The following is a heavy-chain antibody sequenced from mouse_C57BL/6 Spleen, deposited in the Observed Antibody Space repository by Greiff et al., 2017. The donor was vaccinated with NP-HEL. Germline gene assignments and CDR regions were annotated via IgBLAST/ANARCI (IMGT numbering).Heavy chain of an antibody. CDR2: ISYDGSN. V-gene: IGHV3-6*01. CDR3: ARANWDVDYAMDY. CDR1: GYSITSGYY. Sequence: EVKLVESGPGLVKPSQSLSLTCSVTGYSITSGYYWNWIRQFPGNKLEWMGYISYDGSNNYNPSLKNRISITRDTSKNQFFLKLNSVTTEDTATYYCARANWDVDYAMDYWGQGTSVTVSS. D-gene: IGHD4-1*01. J-gene: IGHJ4*01.